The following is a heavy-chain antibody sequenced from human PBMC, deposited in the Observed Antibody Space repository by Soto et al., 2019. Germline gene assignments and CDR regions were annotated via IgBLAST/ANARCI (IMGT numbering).Heavy chain of an antibody. D-gene: IGHD2-15*01. CDR2: INPSGGST. V-gene: IGHV1-46*03. CDR3: ASDGNCSGGSCYPNTGEYFQH. J-gene: IGHJ1*01. Sequence: ASVKVSCKASVYTFTSYYMHWVRQAPGQGLEWMGIINPSGGSTSYAQKFQGRVTMTRDTSTSTVYMELSSLRSEDTAVYYCASDGNCSGGSCYPNTGEYFQHWGQGTLVTV. CDR1: VYTFTSYY.